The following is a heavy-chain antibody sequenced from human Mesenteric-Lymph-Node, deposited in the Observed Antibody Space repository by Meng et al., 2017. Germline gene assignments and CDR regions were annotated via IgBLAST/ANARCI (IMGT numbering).Heavy chain of an antibody. CDR2: INTKTGNP. D-gene: IGHD2-8*02. V-gene: IGHV7-4-1*02. CDR3: ATTGGGFDY. J-gene: IGHJ4*02. CDR1: ASTFSNYD. Sequence: QVQLVQSWSELRKPWASVKGSCMASASTFSNYDINWVRQAPGQVLEWMGWINTKTGNPTYAQGFTGRFVFSLDTSVSTAHLHISTLTPEDTAVYYCATTGGGFDYWGQGTLVTVSS.